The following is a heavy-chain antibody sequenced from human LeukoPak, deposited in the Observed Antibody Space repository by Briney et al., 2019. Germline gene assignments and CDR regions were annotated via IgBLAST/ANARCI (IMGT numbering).Heavy chain of an antibody. J-gene: IGHJ3*02. CDR1: GRSFSGYY. CDR3: ARGDTAMSDAFDI. Sequence: PSETLSLTCAVYGRSFSGYYWSWIRQPPGKGLEWIGEINHSGSTNYNPSLKSRVTISVDTSKNQFSLKLSSVTAADTAVYYCARGDTAMSDAFDIWGQGTMVTVSS. CDR2: INHSGST. V-gene: IGHV4-34*01. D-gene: IGHD5-18*01.